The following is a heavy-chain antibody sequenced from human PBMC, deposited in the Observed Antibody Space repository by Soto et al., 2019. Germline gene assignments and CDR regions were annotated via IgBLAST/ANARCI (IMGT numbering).Heavy chain of an antibody. V-gene: IGHV1-46*01. CDR3: ARGGRIVDTGIGYYYYHAMDV. CDR1: GYTFTSYY. Sequence: ASVKVSCKVSGYTFTSYYIHWVRQAPGQGLEWMGIFNPTGDTASYAQKLQGRVTMTRDTSTGTAYMELGSLRSEDTAVYYCARGGRIVDTGIGYYYYHAMDVWGQGTTVTVS. CDR2: FNPTGDTA. J-gene: IGHJ6*02. D-gene: IGHD5-18*01.